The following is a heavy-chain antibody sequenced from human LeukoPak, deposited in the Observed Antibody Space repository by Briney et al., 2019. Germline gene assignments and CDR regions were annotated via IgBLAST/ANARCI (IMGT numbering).Heavy chain of an antibody. CDR3: VNIAVAGPFDY. J-gene: IGHJ4*02. CDR1: GFTFSSHA. Sequence: GGSLRLSCSASGFTFSSHAMHWVRQAPGKGLEYVSAISSNGGSTYYADSVKGRFTISRDNSKNTLYLQMSSLRAEDTAVYYCVNIAVAGPFDYWGQGTLVTVSS. CDR2: ISSNGGST. V-gene: IGHV3-64D*06. D-gene: IGHD6-19*01.